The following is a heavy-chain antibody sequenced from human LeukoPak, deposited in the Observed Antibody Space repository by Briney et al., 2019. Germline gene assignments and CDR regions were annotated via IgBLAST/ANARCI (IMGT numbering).Heavy chain of an antibody. CDR2: IYYSGST. Sequence: PSETLSLTCTVSGGSISSYYWSWIRQPPGKGLEWIGYIYYSGSTNYNPSLKSRVTISVDTSKNQFSLNLSSVTAADTAVYYCARLSRDGYNSDYWGQGTLVTVSS. J-gene: IGHJ4*02. V-gene: IGHV4-59*01. CDR3: ARLSRDGYNSDY. D-gene: IGHD5-24*01. CDR1: GGSISSYY.